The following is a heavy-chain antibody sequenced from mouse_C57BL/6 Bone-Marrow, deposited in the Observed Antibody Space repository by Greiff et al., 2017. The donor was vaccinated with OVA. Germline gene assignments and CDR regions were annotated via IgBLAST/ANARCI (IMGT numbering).Heavy chain of an antibody. D-gene: IGHD2-12*01. J-gene: IGHJ2*01. CDR2: LLPGSGST. CDR1: GYTFTGYW. CDR3: ARRDCYDEEGYFDY. Sequence: VQLQESGAELMKPGASVKLSCKATGYTFTGYWIEWVKQRPGHGLEWIGELLPGSGSTNYNEKFKGKATFTADTSSNTAYMQLSSLTTEYSSISYCARRDCYDEEGYFDYWGQGTTLTVSS. V-gene: IGHV1-9*01.